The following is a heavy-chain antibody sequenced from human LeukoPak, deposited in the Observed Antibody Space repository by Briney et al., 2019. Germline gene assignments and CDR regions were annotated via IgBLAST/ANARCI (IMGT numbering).Heavy chain of an antibody. J-gene: IGHJ4*02. D-gene: IGHD2-15*01. V-gene: IGHV3-23*01. CDR2: ISDGGIGT. CDR1: AFTFNSNP. CDR3: AKVQGSWGSPHYLDY. Sequence: GGSLSPSSAASAFTFNSNPIIWAPQAPGKGRKCFSGISDGGIGTYYAGSVKGRFTISRDNSKNTLYLQMSSLRAEDAAVYYCAKVQGSWGSPHYLDYWGQGTLVTVSS.